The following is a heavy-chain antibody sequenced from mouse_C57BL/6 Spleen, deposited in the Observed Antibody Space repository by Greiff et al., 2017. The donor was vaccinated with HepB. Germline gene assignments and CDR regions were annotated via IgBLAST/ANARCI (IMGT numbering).Heavy chain of an antibody. CDR2: IYPGDGDT. V-gene: IGHV1-82*01. J-gene: IGHJ2*01. D-gene: IGHD1-1*01. CDR3: ARGPSHYYGSSYYFDY. Sequence: VQLQQSGPELVKPGASVKISCKASGNAFSSSWMNWVKQRPGKGLEWIGRIYPGDGDTNYNGKFKGKATLTADKSSSTAYIQLSSLTSEDSAVYLCARGPSHYYGSSYYFDYWGQGTTLTFSS. CDR1: GNAFSSSW.